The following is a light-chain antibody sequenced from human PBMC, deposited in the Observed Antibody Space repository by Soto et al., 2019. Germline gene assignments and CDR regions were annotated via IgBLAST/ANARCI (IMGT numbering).Light chain of an antibody. J-gene: IGLJ1*01. V-gene: IGLV2-14*01. CDR3: NSYTCSTAYV. Sequence: ARAPPSWVTVSPWQSITISYTGASSDVGRYNYVSWYQLHPGKAPKLIIYEVSNRPSGVSNRFSGSKFGNTASLTISGFRAEDEDDYCCNSYTCSTAYVFGTGPKVTVL. CDR1: SSDVGRYNY. CDR2: EVS.